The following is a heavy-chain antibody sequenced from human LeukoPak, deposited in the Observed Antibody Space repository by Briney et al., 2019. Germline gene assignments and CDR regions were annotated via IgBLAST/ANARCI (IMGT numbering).Heavy chain of an antibody. CDR1: GFTGSSNY. V-gene: IGHV3-66*01. CDR3: ARGTAGYYYDSSGYFPIDY. J-gene: IGHJ4*02. CDR2: IYSGGST. D-gene: IGHD3-22*01. Sequence: GGSLRLSCAASGFTGSSNYMSWVRQAPGKGLEWVSVIYSGGSTYYADSVKGRFTISRDNSKNTLYLQMNSLRAEDTAVYYCARGTAGYYYDSSGYFPIDYWGQGTLVTVSS.